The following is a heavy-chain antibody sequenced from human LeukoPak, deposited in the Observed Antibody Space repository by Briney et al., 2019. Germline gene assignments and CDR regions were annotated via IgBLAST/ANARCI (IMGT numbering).Heavy chain of an antibody. V-gene: IGHV3-23*01. CDR2: ISGSGGST. Sequence: GGSLRLSCAASGFTFSSYGMSWVRQAPGKGLEWVSAISGSGGSTYYADSVKGRFTISRDNSKNTLYLQMNSLRAEDTAVYYCAKPFPSYGDKHYYYYYMDVWGKGTTVTISS. J-gene: IGHJ6*03. D-gene: IGHD4-23*01. CDR1: GFTFSSYG. CDR3: AKPFPSYGDKHYYYYYMDV.